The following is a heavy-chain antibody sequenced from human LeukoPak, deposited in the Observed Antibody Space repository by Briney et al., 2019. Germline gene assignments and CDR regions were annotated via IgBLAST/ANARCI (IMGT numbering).Heavy chain of an antibody. CDR2: INPKSGGT. Sequence: EASVKVSCKASGYTFTDYFMNWVRQAPGQGLEWMGWINPKSGGTNYAQKFQGRVTMTRDTSISTAYMELSRLRSDDTAVYYCAVEVDYYDSSGYYWGQGTLVTVSS. J-gene: IGHJ4*02. CDR1: GYTFTDYF. V-gene: IGHV1-2*02. D-gene: IGHD3-22*01. CDR3: AVEVDYYDSSGYY.